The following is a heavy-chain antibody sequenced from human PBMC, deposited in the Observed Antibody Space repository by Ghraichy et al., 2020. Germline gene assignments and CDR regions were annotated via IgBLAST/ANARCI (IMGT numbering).Heavy chain of an antibody. D-gene: IGHD3-22*01. CDR2: ITESGDNS. Sequence: GESLNISCAASGFPFSNYAMSWVRQVPGKGLEWVSAITESGDNSYSLHSVRGRFTISRDNYKNMFYLQMNYLRAEDTALYFCARDGTDSVGTFLDYWGRGVLVTVSS. CDR1: GFPFSNYA. J-gene: IGHJ4*02. CDR3: ARDGTDSVGTFLDY. V-gene: IGHV3-23*01.